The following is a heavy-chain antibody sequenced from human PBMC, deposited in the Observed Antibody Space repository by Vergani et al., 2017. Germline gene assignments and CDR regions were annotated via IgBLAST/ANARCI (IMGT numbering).Heavy chain of an antibody. D-gene: IGHD2-2*01. CDR1: GYTFTGYY. J-gene: IGHJ6*02. V-gene: IGHV1-2*02. CDR2: INPNSGGT. CDR3: ARPIVVVPAASRYYYYGMDV. Sequence: QVQLVQSGAEVKKPGASAKVSCKASGYTFTGYYMHWVRQAPGQGLEWMGWINPNSGGTNYAQKFQGRVTMTRDTSISTAYMELSRLRSDDTAVYYCARPIVVVPAASRYYYYGMDVWGQGTTVTVSS.